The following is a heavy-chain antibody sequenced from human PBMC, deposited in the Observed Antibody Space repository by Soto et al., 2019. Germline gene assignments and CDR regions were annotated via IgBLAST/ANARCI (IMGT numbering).Heavy chain of an antibody. CDR3: TTVRLPTGVHYYYYGMEV. Sequence: VGSLRLSCASSVFTFSNAWMSCVGQAPGKWLEWVGRIKSKTDGGTTDYAAPVKGRFTISRDDSKNTLYLQMNSLKTEDTAVYYCTTVRLPTGVHYYYYGMEVLGQGTTV. J-gene: IGHJ6*01. V-gene: IGHV3-15*01. CDR2: IKSKTDGGTT. D-gene: IGHD1-1*01. CDR1: VFTFSNAW.